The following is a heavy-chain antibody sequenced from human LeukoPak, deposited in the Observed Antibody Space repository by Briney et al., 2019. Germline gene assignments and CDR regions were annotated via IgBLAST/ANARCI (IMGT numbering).Heavy chain of an antibody. CDR3: AKNTPPNGSGWDYFDY. J-gene: IGHJ4*02. CDR1: GFTFSSYG. V-gene: IGHV3-30*02. D-gene: IGHD3-10*01. Sequence: PGGSLRLSCAASGFTFSSYGMHWVRQAPGKGLEWVAFIRYDGSNKYYADSVKGRFTISRDNSKNTLYLQMNSLRAEDTAVYYCAKNTPPNGSGWDYFDYWGQGTLVTVSS. CDR2: IRYDGSNK.